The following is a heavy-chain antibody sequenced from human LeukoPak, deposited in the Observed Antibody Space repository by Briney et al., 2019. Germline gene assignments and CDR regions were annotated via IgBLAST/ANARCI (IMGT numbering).Heavy chain of an antibody. Sequence: PGGSLRLSCAASGFTLSSYGMHWVRQAPGKGLEWVAVISYDGSNKYYADSVKGRFTISRDDSKNTLYLQMNSLRAEDTAVYYCAKDGLYSSSWYYWGQGTLVTVSS. CDR2: ISYDGSNK. J-gene: IGHJ4*02. D-gene: IGHD6-13*01. CDR1: GFTLSSYG. V-gene: IGHV3-30*18. CDR3: AKDGLYSSSWYY.